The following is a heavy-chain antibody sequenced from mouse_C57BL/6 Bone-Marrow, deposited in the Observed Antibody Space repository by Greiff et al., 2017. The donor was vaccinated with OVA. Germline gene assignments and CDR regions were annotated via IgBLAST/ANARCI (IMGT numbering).Heavy chain of an antibody. J-gene: IGHJ2*01. V-gene: IGHV1-5*01. CDR1: GYTFTSYW. CDR2: IYPGNSDT. D-gene: IGHD1-1*01. CDR3: TREGLTTVVAKDYFDY. Sequence: EVQLQQSGTVVARPGASVKMSCKTSGYTFTSYWMHWVKQRPGQGLEWIGAIYPGNSDTSYNQKFKGKAKLTAVTSASTAYMELSSLTNEDSAVYYCTREGLTTVVAKDYFDYWGQGTTLTVSS.